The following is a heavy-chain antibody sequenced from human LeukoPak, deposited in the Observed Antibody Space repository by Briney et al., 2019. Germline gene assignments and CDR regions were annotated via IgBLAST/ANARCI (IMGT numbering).Heavy chain of an antibody. Sequence: GGSLRLSCAASGFTVSSNYMSWVRQAPGKGLEWVSVIYSGGSTYYADSVKGRFTISRDNSKNTLYLQMNSLRAEDTAVYYCARLDSDCSSTSCYFFDYWGQGTLVTVSS. J-gene: IGHJ4*02. CDR1: GFTVSSNY. D-gene: IGHD2-2*01. CDR3: ARLDSDCSSTSCYFFDY. V-gene: IGHV3-53*01. CDR2: IYSGGST.